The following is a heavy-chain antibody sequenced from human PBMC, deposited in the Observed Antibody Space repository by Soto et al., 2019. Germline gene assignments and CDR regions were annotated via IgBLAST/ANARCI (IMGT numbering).Heavy chain of an antibody. CDR2: ISSGGGTK. J-gene: IGHJ6*01. V-gene: IGHV3-23*04. CDR3: AKLKGGLGRFYGMDA. D-gene: IGHD3-3*01. CDR1: GFSFRNYA. Sequence: DEQLVESGGGSLQPGGSLRLSCAASGFSFRNYAMTWVRQSPGKGLEWVSIISSGGGTKNYADSVKGRFSISRDNSQNMLYLQMNGLRGEDTVLYYCAKLKGGLGRFYGMDAWGQGTMVIVSS.